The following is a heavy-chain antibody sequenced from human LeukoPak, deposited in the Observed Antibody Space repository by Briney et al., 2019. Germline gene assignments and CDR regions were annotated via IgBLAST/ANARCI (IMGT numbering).Heavy chain of an antibody. V-gene: IGHV3-30*02. CDR1: GFNFRDYG. Sequence: GGSLRLSCAASGFNFRDYGMHWVRRTPGKGLEWVAFIRSDGSDKYYADSVKGRFTISRDNSKNTLYLQMNSLRAEDTAVYYCARVDYYDSSGYYSVGPFDYWGQGTLVTVSS. CDR3: ARVDYYDSSGYYSVGPFDY. D-gene: IGHD3-22*01. CDR2: IRSDGSDK. J-gene: IGHJ4*02.